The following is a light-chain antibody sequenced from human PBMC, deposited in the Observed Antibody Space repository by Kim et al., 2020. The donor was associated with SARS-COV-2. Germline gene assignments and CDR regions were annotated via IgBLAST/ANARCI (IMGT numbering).Light chain of an antibody. J-gene: IGKJ2*01. CDR3: QQYNNWPPPYT. CDR1: QSVSSN. Sequence: SPGESATRSCRASQSVSSNLAWYQQKPGQAPRLLIYGASTRATGIPARFSGSGSGTEFTLTISSLQSEDFAVYYCQQYNNWPPPYTFGQGTKLEIK. V-gene: IGKV3-15*01. CDR2: GAS.